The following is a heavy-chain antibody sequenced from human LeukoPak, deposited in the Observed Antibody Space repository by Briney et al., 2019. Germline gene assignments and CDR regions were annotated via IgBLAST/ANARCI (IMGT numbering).Heavy chain of an antibody. CDR3: ARVPEGGQFGEFSP. J-gene: IGHJ5*02. CDR2: IKSDGKT. V-gene: IGHV3-74*01. CDR1: GFTFSSYW. Sequence: GGSLRLSCAASGFTFSSYWMHWVRQAPGKGLVWVSRIKSDGKTNYADPVKGRFTISRDNANNSLCLEINRLRVEDTAFYYCARVPEGGQFGEFSPWGQGTLVTVSS. D-gene: IGHD3-10*01.